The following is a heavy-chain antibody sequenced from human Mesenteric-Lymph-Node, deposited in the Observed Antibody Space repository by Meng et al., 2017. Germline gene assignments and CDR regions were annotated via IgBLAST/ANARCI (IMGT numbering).Heavy chain of an antibody. V-gene: IGHV3-23*01. Sequence: GESLKISCAASGFTFSSYAMSWVRQAPGKGLEWVSAISGSGGRKYYADSVKGRFTISRDNSKNTLYLQMNSLRAEDTAVYYCARERGYYDSSGYYDYWGQGKLVTVSS. D-gene: IGHD3-22*01. CDR1: GFTFSSYA. CDR2: ISGSGGRK. CDR3: ARERGYYDSSGYYDY. J-gene: IGHJ4*02.